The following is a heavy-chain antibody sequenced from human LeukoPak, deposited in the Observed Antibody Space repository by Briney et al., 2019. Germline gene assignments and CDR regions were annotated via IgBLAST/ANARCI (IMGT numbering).Heavy chain of an antibody. CDR1: GGSISSSSYY. V-gene: IGHV4-39*07. CDR3: ASGSSSGWYGAFSGGIDY. Sequence: PSETLSLTCTVSGGSISSSSYYWGWIRQPPGKGLEWIGSIYYSGSTYYNPSLKSRVTISVDTSKNQFSLKLSSVTAADTAVYYCASGSSSGWYGAFSGGIDYWGQGTLVTVSS. J-gene: IGHJ4*02. D-gene: IGHD6-19*01. CDR2: IYYSGST.